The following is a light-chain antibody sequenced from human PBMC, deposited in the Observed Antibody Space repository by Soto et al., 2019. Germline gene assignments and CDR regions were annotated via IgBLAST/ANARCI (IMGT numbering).Light chain of an antibody. Sequence: DIQMTQSPSSVSASVGDSLTITCRASQGITSWVAWYQHKPGRAPKLLIYAASRLQSGVPSGFSGSGSGTDFTLTISSLQPEDFGTYYCQQTSSFPLTLGGGTKVEIK. J-gene: IGKJ4*01. V-gene: IGKV1-12*01. CDR2: AAS. CDR1: QGITSW. CDR3: QQTSSFPLT.